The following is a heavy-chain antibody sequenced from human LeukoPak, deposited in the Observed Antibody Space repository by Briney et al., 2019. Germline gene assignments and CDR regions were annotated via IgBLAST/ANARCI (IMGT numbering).Heavy chain of an antibody. CDR2: IYYNGST. V-gene: IGHV4-59*08. CDR3: ARLTTLTKYDYYYSYMDV. D-gene: IGHD4-17*01. CDR1: RGSVNTYY. Sequence: SETLSLTCTVSRGSVNTYYWSWIRQPPGKGLECIGHIYYNGSTNYKPSLKSRVTMSVDTSRNHFFLKLTSVTAADTAVYDCARLTTLTKYDYYYSYMDVWGVGTTVTVS. J-gene: IGHJ6*03.